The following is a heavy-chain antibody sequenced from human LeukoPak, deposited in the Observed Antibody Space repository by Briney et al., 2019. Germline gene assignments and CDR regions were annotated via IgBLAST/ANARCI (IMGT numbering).Heavy chain of an antibody. CDR1: GGSISSYY. Sequence: PSETLSLTCTVSGGSISSYYWSWIRQPPGKGLEWIAYISDIGSINYNPSLKSRVTISLDTSKNQFSLKLSSVTAADTAVYYCARGIELRLGELFFGMDVWGQGTTVTVSS. CDR3: ARGIELRLGELFFGMDV. V-gene: IGHV4-59*12. D-gene: IGHD3-16*01. J-gene: IGHJ6*02. CDR2: ISDIGSI.